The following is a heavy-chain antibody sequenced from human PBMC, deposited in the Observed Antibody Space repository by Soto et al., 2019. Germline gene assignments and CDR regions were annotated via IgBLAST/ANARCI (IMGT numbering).Heavy chain of an antibody. J-gene: IGHJ4*02. D-gene: IGHD3-9*01. CDR3: ARDRNFDWPYYFDN. CDR1: GFTLSSYS. CDR2: ISSSSSSI. V-gene: IGHV3-48*01. Sequence: PGGSLRLSCAASGFTLSSYSMNWVRQAPGKGLEWVSYISSSSSSIYYADSVKGRFTISRDNAKNSLYLQMNSLRAEDTAVYYCARDRNFDWPYYFDNWGQGTLVTVSS.